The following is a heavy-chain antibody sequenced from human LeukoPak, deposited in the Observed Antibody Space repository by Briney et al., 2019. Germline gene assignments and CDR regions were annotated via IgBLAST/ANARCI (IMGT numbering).Heavy chain of an antibody. J-gene: IGHJ4*02. Sequence: GGSLRLSCAASGFTFSSYAMNWVRQAPGKGLEWVSAISGSGGSTYYADSVKGRFTISADKSINTAYLQWTSLKASDTAIYYCARHAYHNDNTDYYFAYWGQGTLVTVSS. D-gene: IGHD3-22*01. CDR2: ISGSGGST. V-gene: IGHV3-23*01. CDR1: GFTFSSYA. CDR3: ARHAYHNDNTDYYFAY.